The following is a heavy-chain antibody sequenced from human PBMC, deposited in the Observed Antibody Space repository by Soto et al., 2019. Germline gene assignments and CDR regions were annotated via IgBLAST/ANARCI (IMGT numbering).Heavy chain of an antibody. J-gene: IGHJ4*02. D-gene: IGHD2-15*01. CDR1: GYTFTSYG. V-gene: IGHV1-18*01. CDR2: ISAYNGNT. Sequence: ASLKVSCKASGYTFTSYGISWVRQAPGQGLEWMGWISAYNGNTNYAQKLQGRVTMTTDTSTSTAYMELRSLRSDDTAVYYCARIGYCSGGSSYSVLGYWGQGTLVTVSS. CDR3: ARIGYCSGGSSYSVLGY.